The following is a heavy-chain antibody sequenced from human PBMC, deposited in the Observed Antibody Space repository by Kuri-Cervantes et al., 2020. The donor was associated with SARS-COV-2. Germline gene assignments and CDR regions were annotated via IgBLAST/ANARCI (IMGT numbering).Heavy chain of an antibody. V-gene: IGHV4-30-2*01. CDR3: ARVKGAAAGTPSGNFDY. D-gene: IGHD6-13*01. J-gene: IGHJ4*02. CDR1: GGSISSGGYY. Sequence: LRLSCTVSGGSISSGGYYWSWIRQPPGKGLEWIGYIYHSGSTYYNPSLKSRVTISVDRSKNQFSLKLSSVTAADTAVYYCARVKGAAAGTPSGNFDYWGQGTLVTVSS. CDR2: IYHSGST.